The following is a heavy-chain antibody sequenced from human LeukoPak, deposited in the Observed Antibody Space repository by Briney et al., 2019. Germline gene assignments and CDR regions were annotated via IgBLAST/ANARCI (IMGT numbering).Heavy chain of an antibody. CDR2: IRYDGSNK. CDR3: AKPVALLMVYAMDY. V-gene: IGHV3-30*02. Sequence: GSLRLSCAASRFAFSSYGMHWVRQAPGKGLEWVAFIRYDGSNKYYADSVKGRFTISRDNSKNTLYLQMNSLRAEDTAVYYCAKPVALLMVYAMDYWGQGTLVTVSS. J-gene: IGHJ4*02. D-gene: IGHD2-8*01. CDR1: RFAFSSYG.